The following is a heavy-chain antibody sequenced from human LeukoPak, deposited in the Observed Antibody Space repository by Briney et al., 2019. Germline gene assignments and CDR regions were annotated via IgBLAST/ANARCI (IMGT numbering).Heavy chain of an antibody. J-gene: IGHJ4*02. CDR1: GGSFSGYY. Sequence: SETLSLTCAVYGGSFSGYYWSWIRQPPGKGLEWIGEINHSGSTNYNPSLKSRVTISVDTSKNQFSLKLSSGTAADTAVYYCARGRGYGNSYYFDYWGQGTLVTVSS. D-gene: IGHD5-12*01. CDR3: ARGRGYGNSYYFDY. V-gene: IGHV4-34*01. CDR2: INHSGST.